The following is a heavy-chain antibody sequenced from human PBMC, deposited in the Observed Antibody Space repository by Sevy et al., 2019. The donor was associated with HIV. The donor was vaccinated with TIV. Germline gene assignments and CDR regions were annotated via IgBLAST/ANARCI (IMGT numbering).Heavy chain of an antibody. CDR1: GFSFSSYN. V-gene: IGHV3-48*01. CDR2: ISSSGGAI. Sequence: GGSLRLSCAASGFSFSSYNMNWVRQAPGKGLEWVSYISSSGGAIYYADSVKGRFTISRDNAKNSLYLQMTSLRAEDTAVYYCARDSLSWIQSFDNWGQGTLVTVSS. J-gene: IGHJ4*02. D-gene: IGHD5-18*01. CDR3: ARDSLSWIQSFDN.